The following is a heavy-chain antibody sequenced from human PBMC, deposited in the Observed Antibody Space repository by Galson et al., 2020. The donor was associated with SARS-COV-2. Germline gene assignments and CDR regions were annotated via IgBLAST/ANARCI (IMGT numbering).Heavy chain of an antibody. CDR1: GGSISSSDW. CDR3: SRIIVTAYYFAYMDV. CDR2: IFHSGYT. J-gene: IGHJ6*03. D-gene: IGHD2-21*02. Sequence: SETLSLTCAVSGGSISSSDWWGWVRQPPGKGLEWIGEIFHSGYTNYNPSLKSRVTMSLDTSKNQFSLKLSSVTAADTALYYCSRIIVTAYYFAYMDVWGKGTTFTVSS. V-gene: IGHV4-4*02.